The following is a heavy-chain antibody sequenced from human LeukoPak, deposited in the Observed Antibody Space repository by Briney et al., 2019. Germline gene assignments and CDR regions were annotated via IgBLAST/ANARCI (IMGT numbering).Heavy chain of an antibody. CDR1: GFTFSTYW. Sequence: GGSLRLSCAASGFTFSTYWMTWVRQAPGKGLEWVSAISGSAGSTYYADSVKGRFTISRDNSKNTLYLQMNSLRAGDTAVYYCAKGYSSGWYQAFDIWGQGTMVTVSS. CDR3: AKGYSSGWYQAFDI. V-gene: IGHV3-23*01. J-gene: IGHJ3*02. CDR2: ISGSAGST. D-gene: IGHD6-19*01.